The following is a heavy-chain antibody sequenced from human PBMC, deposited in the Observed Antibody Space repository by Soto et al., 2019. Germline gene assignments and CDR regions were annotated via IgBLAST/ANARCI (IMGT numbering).Heavy chain of an antibody. J-gene: IGHJ4*02. CDR2: VSHDGRST. V-gene: IGHV3-30*18. CDR3: AKGGRQWLVTSDFNY. D-gene: IGHD6-19*01. Sequence: GSLRLSCAASGFTFSDYAMHWVRQAPGKGLEWVAVVSHDGRSTHYADSVKGRFTISRDSSKNTVSLEMTSLRAEDTAVYYCAKGGRQWLVTSDFNYWGQGALVTVPQ. CDR1: GFTFSDYA.